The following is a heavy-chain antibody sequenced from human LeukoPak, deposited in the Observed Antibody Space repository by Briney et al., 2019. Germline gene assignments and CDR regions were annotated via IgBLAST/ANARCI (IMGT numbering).Heavy chain of an antibody. J-gene: IGHJ5*02. D-gene: IGHD3-10*01. V-gene: IGHV3-48*01. CDR2: ISNSSSTI. CDR3: ARGLLWFGEVPGDWFDP. CDR1: GFTFSSYS. Sequence: GGSLRLSCAASGFTFSSYSMNWVRQAPGKGLEWVSYISNSSSTIYYADSVKGRFTISRDNAKNSLYLQMNSLRAEDTAVYYCARGLLWFGEVPGDWFDPWGQGTLVTVSS.